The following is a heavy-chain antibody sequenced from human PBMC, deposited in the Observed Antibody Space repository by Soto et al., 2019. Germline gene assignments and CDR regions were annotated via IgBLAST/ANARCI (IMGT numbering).Heavy chain of an antibody. D-gene: IGHD6-19*01. CDR3: ATHLVGAGTRGFKN. V-gene: IGHV4-4*02. CDR2: IHHSGST. CDR1: SGSIFSSHW. Sequence: SETLSLTCTVSSGSIFSSHWWSWVRQPPGKGLEWIGEIHHSGSTNSNASLKSRVSILVDKSKNQLSLKLNSVTAADTAVYYWATHLVGAGTRGFKNGGLETLAPVS. J-gene: IGHJ4*02.